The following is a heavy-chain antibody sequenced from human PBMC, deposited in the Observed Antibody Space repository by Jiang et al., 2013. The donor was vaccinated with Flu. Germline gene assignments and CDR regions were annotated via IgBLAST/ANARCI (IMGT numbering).Heavy chain of an antibody. CDR2: IYYSGST. J-gene: IGHJ4*02. Sequence: KPSQTLSLTCTVSGGSISSGGYYWSWIRQHPGKGLEWIGYIYYSGSTYYNPSLKSRVTISVDTSKNQFSLKLSSVTAADTAVYYCARGGGSDIVVVPAPYLDYWGQGTLVTVSS. D-gene: IGHD2-2*01. CDR1: GGSISSGGYY. CDR3: ARGGGSDIVVVPAPYLDY. V-gene: IGHV4-31*03.